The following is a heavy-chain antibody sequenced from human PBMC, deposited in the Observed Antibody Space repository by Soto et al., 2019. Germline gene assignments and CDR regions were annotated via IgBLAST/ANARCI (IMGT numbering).Heavy chain of an antibody. Sequence: QVQLVESGGGVVQPGRSLRLSCAASGFNFRGYGMHWVRQAPGKGLEWVAITRHDGSNTYYADSVRGRFTISRDNSKNTLYLQMNSLRVEDTAVYYCARDGVGATRYFGYFDYWGQGTPITVSS. CDR2: TRHDGSNT. CDR1: GFNFRGYG. D-gene: IGHD1-26*01. CDR3: ARDGVGATRYFGYFDY. V-gene: IGHV3-33*01. J-gene: IGHJ4*02.